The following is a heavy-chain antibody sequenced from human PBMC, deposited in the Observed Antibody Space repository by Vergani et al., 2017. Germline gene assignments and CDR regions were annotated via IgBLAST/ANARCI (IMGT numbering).Heavy chain of an antibody. CDR3: SRGRQYRFGYSDY. Sequence: EVQLVESGGGLVQPGRSLRLSCAASGFSFGDYAMTWVRKAPGKGLEWVAFIRNKAYGGTTEYDASVKGRFTISRDDYKRLAYLQLHGLKTEDTDVYFCSRGRQYRFGYSDYWGQGTLVTVPS. CDR1: GFSFGDYA. J-gene: IGHJ4*02. CDR2: IRNKAYGGTT. D-gene: IGHD3-3*01. V-gene: IGHV3-49*04.